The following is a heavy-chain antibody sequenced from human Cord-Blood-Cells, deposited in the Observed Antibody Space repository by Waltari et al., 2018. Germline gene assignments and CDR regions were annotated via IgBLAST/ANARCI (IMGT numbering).Heavy chain of an antibody. J-gene: IGHJ4*02. V-gene: IGHV3-48*02. CDR2: ISSSSSTI. Sequence: EVQLVESGGGLVQPGGSLRLSCAASGFTFSSYSMNWVRQAPGKGLEWVSYISSSSSTIYYADSVKGRFTSSRDNAKNSLYLQMNSLRDEDTAVYYCARDRYCSSTSCYDYWGQGTLVTVSS. CDR3: ARDRYCSSTSCYDY. D-gene: IGHD2-2*01. CDR1: GFTFSSYS.